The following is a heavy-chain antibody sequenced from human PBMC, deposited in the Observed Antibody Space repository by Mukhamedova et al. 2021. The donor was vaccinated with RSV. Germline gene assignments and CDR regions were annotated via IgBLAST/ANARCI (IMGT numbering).Heavy chain of an antibody. Sequence: APGQGLEWMGGIIPIFGTAHHAQRFQGRVTITADESTRTVYMELSSLRSEDTAVYYCARGPGSDEYFQHWGRGTLGTVSS. V-gene: IGHV1-69*01. D-gene: IGHD6-6*01. J-gene: IGHJ1*01. CDR2: IIPIFGTA. CDR3: ARGPGSDEYFQH.